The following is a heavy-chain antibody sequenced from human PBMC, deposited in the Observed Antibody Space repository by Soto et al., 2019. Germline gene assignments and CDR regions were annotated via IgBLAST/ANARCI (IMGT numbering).Heavy chain of an antibody. CDR2: IYYSGST. CDR3: ARDRCSGGSCYSGYYYGMDV. D-gene: IGHD2-15*01. CDR1: GGSISSYY. J-gene: IGHJ6*02. V-gene: IGHV4-59*01. Sequence: LSLTCTVSGGSISSYYWSWIRQPPGKGLEWIGYIYYSGSTNYNPSLKSRVTISVDTSKNQFSLKLSSVTAADTAVYYCARDRCSGGSCYSGYYYGMDVWGQGTTVTVSS.